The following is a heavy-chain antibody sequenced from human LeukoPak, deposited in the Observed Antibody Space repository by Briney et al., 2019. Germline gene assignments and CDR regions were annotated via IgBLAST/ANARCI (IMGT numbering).Heavy chain of an antibody. V-gene: IGHV4-31*03. D-gene: IGHD1-26*01. J-gene: IGHJ4*02. CDR3: AREGGSQLFDY. Sequence: SETLSLTCTVSGGSFTSGGYYWTWIRQHPGKGLEWIGYIFYSGSTYYNPSLKSRLTISVDTSKNQFSLKLSSVTAADTAVYYCAREGGSQLFDYWGQGTLVTVSS. CDR2: IFYSGST. CDR1: GGSFTSGGYY.